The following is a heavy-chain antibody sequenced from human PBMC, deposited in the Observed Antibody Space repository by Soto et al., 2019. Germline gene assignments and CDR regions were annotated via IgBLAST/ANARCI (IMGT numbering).Heavy chain of an antibody. D-gene: IGHD3-16*01. CDR2: IYYSGGT. V-gene: IGHV4-59*01. CDR1: GGSISSYY. Sequence: QVQLQESGPGLVKPSETLSLTCTVSGGSISSYYWSWIRQPPGKGLEWIGYIYYSGGTNYNPSLKRRVTISVDTSKNQFSLKLSSVTAADTAVYYCARAWGRVFDYWGQGTLVTVSS. CDR3: ARAWGRVFDY. J-gene: IGHJ4*02.